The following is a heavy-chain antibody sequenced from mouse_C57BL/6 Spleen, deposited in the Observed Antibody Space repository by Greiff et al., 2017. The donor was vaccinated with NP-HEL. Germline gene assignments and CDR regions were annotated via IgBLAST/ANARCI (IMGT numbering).Heavy chain of an antibody. Sequence: QVQLQQSGAELVKPGASVKISCKASGYAFSSYWMNWVKQRPGKGLEWIGQIYPGDGDTNYNGKFKGKATLTADKSSSTAYMQLSSLTSEDSAVYFCARQGDGSSYGGYFDYWGQGTTLTVSS. CDR3: ARQGDGSSYGGYFDY. J-gene: IGHJ2*01. CDR1: GYAFSSYW. D-gene: IGHD1-1*01. CDR2: IYPGDGDT. V-gene: IGHV1-80*01.